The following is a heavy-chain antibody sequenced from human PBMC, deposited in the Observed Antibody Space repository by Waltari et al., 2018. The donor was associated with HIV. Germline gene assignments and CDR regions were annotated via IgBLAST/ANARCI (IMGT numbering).Heavy chain of an antibody. D-gene: IGHD5-12*01. CDR3: ARGRFEGYILYYYYGMDV. Sequence: QVQLQEPGPGLGQPSQTLSLPCPVPGGSISIGSYYWNWIRTPAGKGLECTGRIYSSGNTNYNPSLKSRVTISVDTSKNQFSLKLSSVTAADTAVYYCARGRFEGYILYYYYGMDVWGQGTTVSVSS. V-gene: IGHV4-61*02. J-gene: IGHJ6*02. CDR2: IYSSGNT. CDR1: GGSISIGSYY.